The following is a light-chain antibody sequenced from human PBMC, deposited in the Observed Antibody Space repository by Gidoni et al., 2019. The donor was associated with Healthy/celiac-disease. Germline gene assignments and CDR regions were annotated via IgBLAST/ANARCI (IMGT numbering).Light chain of an antibody. V-gene: IGKV3-11*01. CDR1: QSVSSY. J-gene: IGKJ2*01. Sequence: EIALTQSPATLSLSPGERATLSCRASQSVSSYLAWYQQKPGQAPRLLIYDASNRATGIPARFSGSGSGTDFTLTISSLEPEDFAVYYCQQRSSWPYMYTFGQGTKLEIK. CDR3: QQRSSWPYMYT. CDR2: DAS.